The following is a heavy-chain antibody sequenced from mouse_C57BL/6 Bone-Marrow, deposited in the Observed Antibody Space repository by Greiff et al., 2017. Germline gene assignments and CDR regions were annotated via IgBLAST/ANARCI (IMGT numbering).Heavy chain of an antibody. J-gene: IGHJ2*01. CDR2: FHPYNDDT. CDR1: GYTFTTYP. D-gene: IGHD2-1*01. Sequence: VQLQQSGAELVKPGASVKMSCKASGYTFTTYPIEWMKQNHGKSLEWIGNFHPYNDDTKYNEKLKGKATLTVEKSSSKVYLELSRLTSDDSAVYYCARGGNYGGYCFDYWGQGTTLTVSS. CDR3: ARGGNYGGYCFDY. V-gene: IGHV1-47*01.